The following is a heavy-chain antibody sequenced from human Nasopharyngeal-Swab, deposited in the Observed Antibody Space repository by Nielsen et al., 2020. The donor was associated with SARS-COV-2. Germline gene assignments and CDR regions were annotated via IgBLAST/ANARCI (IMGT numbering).Heavy chain of an antibody. Sequence: GSLRLSCAVYGGSFSGYYWSWIRQPPGKGLEWIGEINHSGSTKYNPSLKSRVTISVDTSKNQFSLKLSSVTAADTAVYYCARDPSGICPECRYYYYGMDVWGQGTTVTVSS. CDR1: GGSFSGYY. J-gene: IGHJ6*02. V-gene: IGHV4-34*01. D-gene: IGHD3-10*01. CDR2: INHSGST. CDR3: ARDPSGICPECRYYYYGMDV.